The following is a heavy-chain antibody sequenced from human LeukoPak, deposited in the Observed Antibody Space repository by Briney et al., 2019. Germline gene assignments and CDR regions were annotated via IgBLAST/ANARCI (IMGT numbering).Heavy chain of an antibody. D-gene: IGHD3-16*01. CDR2: IIPIFGTA. CDR1: GGTFSSYA. J-gene: IGHJ4*02. CDR3: ARDTFGGVGIDY. V-gene: IGHV1-69*06. Sequence: SVKVSCKASGGTFSSYAISWVRQAPGQGLEWMGGIIPIFGTANYAQKFQGRVTITADKSTSTAYMELSSLRSEDTAVYYCARDTFGGVGIDYWGQGTLVTVSS.